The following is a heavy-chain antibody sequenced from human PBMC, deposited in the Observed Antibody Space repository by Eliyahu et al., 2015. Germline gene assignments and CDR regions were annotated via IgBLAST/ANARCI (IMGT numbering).Heavy chain of an antibody. V-gene: IGHV4-39*01. CDR3: ARHPLSIAARPFDY. Sequence: QLQLQESGPGLVKPSETLSLTCTVSGGSISSSSYYWGWIRQPPGKGLEWIGGIYYSGSTYYNPSLKSRVTISVDTSKNQFSLKLSSVTAADTAVYYCARHPLSIAARPFDYWGQGTLVTVSS. D-gene: IGHD6-6*01. J-gene: IGHJ4*02. CDR1: GGSISSSSYY. CDR2: IYYSGST.